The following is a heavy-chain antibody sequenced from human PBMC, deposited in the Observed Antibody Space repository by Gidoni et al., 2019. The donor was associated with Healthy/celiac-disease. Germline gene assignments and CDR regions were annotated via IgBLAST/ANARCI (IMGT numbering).Heavy chain of an antibody. CDR2: ISSSSSTI. CDR3: ARDLPLSKYYDILTGLLRYGMDV. CDR1: GFTFSSYS. Sequence: EVQLVESGGGLVQPGGALRLSCAASGFTFSSYSMTWVRQAPGKGLEWVSYISSSSSTIYYAVSVKGRFTISRDNAKNSLYLQMNSLRAEDTAVYYCARDLPLSKYYDILTGLLRYGMDVWGQGTTVTVSS. D-gene: IGHD3-9*01. J-gene: IGHJ6*02. V-gene: IGHV3-48*01.